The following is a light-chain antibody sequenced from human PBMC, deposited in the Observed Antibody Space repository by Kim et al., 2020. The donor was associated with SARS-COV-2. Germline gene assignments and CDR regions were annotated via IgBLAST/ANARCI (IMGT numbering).Light chain of an antibody. V-gene: IGKV1-39*01. J-gene: IGKJ4*01. Sequence: DIQMTQSPSSLSASVGDRVSITCRPSQSISDSLNWYQQKPGKAPKLLIYASSTLQSGVPSRFSGSGSGTDFTLTISSLQHEDFATYYCQQSLLLPLTFGGGTKVDIK. CDR2: ASS. CDR3: QQSLLLPLT. CDR1: QSISDS.